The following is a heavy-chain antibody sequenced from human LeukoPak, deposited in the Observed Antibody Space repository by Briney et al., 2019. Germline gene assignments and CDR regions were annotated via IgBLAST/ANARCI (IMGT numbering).Heavy chain of an antibody. D-gene: IGHD3/OR15-3a*01. J-gene: IGHJ4*02. CDR2: INHSGST. V-gene: IGHV4-39*07. CDR1: GSSISSSSYY. Sequence: SETLSLTCTVSGSSISSSSYYWGWIRQPPGKGLEWIGEINHSGSTNYSPSPKRRVTIAVDTSKNQFSLKLSSVTAADTAVYYCARGSRSPKSGLSYWGQGTLVTVSS. CDR3: ARGSRSPKSGLSY.